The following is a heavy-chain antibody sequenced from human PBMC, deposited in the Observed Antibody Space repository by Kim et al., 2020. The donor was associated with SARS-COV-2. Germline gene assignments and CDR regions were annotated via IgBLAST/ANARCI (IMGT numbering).Heavy chain of an antibody. V-gene: IGHV4-39*01. Sequence: SETLSLTCTVSGGSISSSSYYWGWIRQPPGKGLEWIGSIYYSGSTYYNPSLKSRVTISVDTSKNQFSLKLSSVTAADTAVYYCARRRWLVPGAFDIWGQGTMVTVSS. CDR1: GGSISSSSYY. D-gene: IGHD6-19*01. CDR2: IYYSGST. J-gene: IGHJ3*02. CDR3: ARRRWLVPGAFDI.